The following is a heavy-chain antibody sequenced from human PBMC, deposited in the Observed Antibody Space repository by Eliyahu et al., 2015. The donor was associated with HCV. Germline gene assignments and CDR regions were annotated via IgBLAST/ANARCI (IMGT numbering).Heavy chain of an antibody. CDR1: GGXISTTFYY. CDR3: ARSYDNVWGSFRYAFDI. D-gene: IGHD3-16*01. V-gene: IGHV4-39*01. J-gene: IGHJ3*02. Sequence: QLQLQESGPGLVKPSGTLSLTCSVSGGXISTTFYYWGWIRQPPGKGXEWVGSIXHVGSTYYSPXLKSRVTISVDTXKNHFSLNLSSVTAADTAIYYCARSYDNVWGSFRYAFDIWSQGTMVSVSP. CDR2: IXHVGST.